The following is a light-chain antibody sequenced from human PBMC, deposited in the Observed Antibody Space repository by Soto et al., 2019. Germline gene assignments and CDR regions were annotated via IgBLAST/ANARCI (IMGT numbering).Light chain of an antibody. Sequence: IVMTQSPATLSVSPGERATLSCRASQSVSSKLAWYQQKPGQPPRLLIFDASARASGVPARFSGSGSGTEFILTISGLQSEDFAVYYCQQYNDWPPYTLGQGTRLEIK. V-gene: IGKV3-15*01. CDR2: DAS. CDR1: QSVSSK. J-gene: IGKJ5*01. CDR3: QQYNDWPPYT.